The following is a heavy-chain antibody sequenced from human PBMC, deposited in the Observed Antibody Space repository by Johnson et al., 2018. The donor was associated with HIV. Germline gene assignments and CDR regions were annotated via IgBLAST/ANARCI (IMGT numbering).Heavy chain of an antibody. CDR1: GFMFDDYG. CDR3: ARLVDYYDSSGPLGDAADI. V-gene: IGHV3-20*04. Sequence: VQLVESGGGVVRPGGSLRLSCAASGFMFDDYGMSWVRQVPGKGLEWVSHINWNGGRTGYADSMKGRFTISRDNAKKSLYMQMNSLRAEDTGLYYCARLVDYYDSSGPLGDAADIWGQGTMVTVSS. D-gene: IGHD3-22*01. J-gene: IGHJ3*02. CDR2: INWNGGRT.